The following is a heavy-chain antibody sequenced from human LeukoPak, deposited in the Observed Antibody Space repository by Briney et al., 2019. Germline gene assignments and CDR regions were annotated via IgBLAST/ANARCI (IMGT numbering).Heavy chain of an antibody. D-gene: IGHD2-2*01. CDR1: GGSFSGYY. Sequence: SETLSLTCAVYGGSFSGYYWSWIRQPPGRGLEWIGEINHSGSTNYNPSLKSRVTISVDTSKNQFSLKLSSVTAADTAVYYCARVVGPYYYYMDVWGKGTTVTVSS. CDR2: INHSGST. V-gene: IGHV4-34*01. J-gene: IGHJ6*03. CDR3: ARVVGPYYYYMDV.